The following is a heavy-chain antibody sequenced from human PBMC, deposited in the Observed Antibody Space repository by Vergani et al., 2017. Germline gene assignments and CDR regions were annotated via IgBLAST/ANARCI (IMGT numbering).Heavy chain of an antibody. V-gene: IGHV4-34*01. CDR2: INHSGST. CDR1: GGSFSGYY. Sequence: QVQLQQWGAGLWKPSETLSLTCAVYGGSFSGYYWSWIRQPPGKGLEWIGEINHSGSTNYNPSLKSRVPISVDTSKNQFSLKMSSVTAADTAVYYCARRSRYDYVWGSYRYPPNPYGMDVWGQGP. D-gene: IGHD3-16*02. CDR3: ARRSRYDYVWGSYRYPPNPYGMDV. J-gene: IGHJ6*02.